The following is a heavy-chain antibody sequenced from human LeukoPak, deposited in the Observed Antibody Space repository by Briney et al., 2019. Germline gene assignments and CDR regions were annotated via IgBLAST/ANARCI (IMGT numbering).Heavy chain of an antibody. CDR2: IKQDGSEK. D-gene: IGHD3-3*01. V-gene: IGHV3-7*03. CDR3: ARAEWSNWYFDL. CDR1: GFTFSTYW. Sequence: PGGSLRLSCAASGFTFSTYWMNWVRQAPGKGREWVANIKQDGSEKYCVDSVKGRFTLSRDSAKNSLYLQMNSLRAEDTAVYYCARAEWSNWYFDLWGRGTLVTVSS. J-gene: IGHJ2*01.